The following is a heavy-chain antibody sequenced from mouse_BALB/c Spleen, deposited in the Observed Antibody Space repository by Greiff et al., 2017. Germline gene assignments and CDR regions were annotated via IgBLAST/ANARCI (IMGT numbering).Heavy chain of an antibody. J-gene: IGHJ4*01. V-gene: IGHV5-17*02. CDR3: ASISY. Sequence: EVKLMESGGGLVQPGGSRKLSCAASGFTFSSFGTHWVRQAPEKGLEWVAYISSGSSTIYYADTVKGRFTISRDNPKNTLFLQMTSLRSEDTAMYYCASISYWGQGTSVTVSS. CDR2: ISSGSSTI. CDR1: GFTFSSFG.